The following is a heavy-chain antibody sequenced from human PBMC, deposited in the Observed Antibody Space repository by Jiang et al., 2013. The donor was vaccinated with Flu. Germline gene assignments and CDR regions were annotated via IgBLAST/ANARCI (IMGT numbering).Heavy chain of an antibody. CDR2: ISSSGSTI. J-gene: IGHJ6*03. D-gene: IGHD3-3*01. Sequence: GLVQPGGSLRLSCAASGFTFSSYEMNWVRQAPGKGLEWVSYISSSGSTIYYADSVKGRFTISRDNAKNSLYLQMNSLRAEDTAVYYCARDGATYYDFWSGHKNYYYYYMDVWGKGTTVTVSS. CDR3: ARDGATYYDFWSGHKNYYYYYMDV. V-gene: IGHV3-48*03. CDR1: GFTFSSYE.